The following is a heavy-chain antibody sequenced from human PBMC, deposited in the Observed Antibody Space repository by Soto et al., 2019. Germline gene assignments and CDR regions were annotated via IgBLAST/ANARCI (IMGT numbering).Heavy chain of an antibody. V-gene: IGHV3-13*01. CDR2: IGTAGDT. CDR3: ARGAAAGTDYYYYYGMDV. J-gene: IGHJ6*02. D-gene: IGHD6-13*01. Sequence: PGEFLKISCKGSGYSFTSYDMHWVRQATGKGLEWVSAIGTAGDTYYPGSVKGRFTISRENAKNSLYLQMNSLRAGDTAVYYCARGAAAGTDYYYYYGMDVWGQGTTVTVSS. CDR1: GYSFTSYD.